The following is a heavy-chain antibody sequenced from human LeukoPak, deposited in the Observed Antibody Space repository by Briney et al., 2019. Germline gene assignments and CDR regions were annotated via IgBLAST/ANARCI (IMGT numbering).Heavy chain of an antibody. Sequence: GGSLRLSCAASGFIFSSYGMHWVRQAPGKGLEWVAFIWYDGSIKYYADSVKGRFTISRDNSKNTLYLQMSSLTAEDTAVYYCAKDNVKVTTIRRVPHYMDVWGKGATVTISS. V-gene: IGHV3-30*02. J-gene: IGHJ6*03. D-gene: IGHD5-12*01. CDR3: AKDNVKVTTIRRVPHYMDV. CDR1: GFIFSSYG. CDR2: IWYDGSIK.